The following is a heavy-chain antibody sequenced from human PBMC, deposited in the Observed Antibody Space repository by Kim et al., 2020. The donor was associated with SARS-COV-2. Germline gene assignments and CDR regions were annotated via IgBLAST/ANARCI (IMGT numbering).Heavy chain of an antibody. J-gene: IGHJ4*02. CDR3: AKLSVDSSED. V-gene: IGHV3-30*18. CDR2: ISYDGSNK. CDR1: GFTFSSYG. Sequence: GGSLRLSCAASGFTFSSYGMHWVRQAPGKGLEWVAVISYDGSNKYYADSVKGRFTISRDNSKNTLYLQMNSLRAEDTAVYYCAKLSVDSSEDWGQGTLVT. D-gene: IGHD6-19*01.